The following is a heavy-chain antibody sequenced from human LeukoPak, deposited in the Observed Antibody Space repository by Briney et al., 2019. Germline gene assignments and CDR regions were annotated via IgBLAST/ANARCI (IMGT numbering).Heavy chain of an antibody. CDR2: IIPMSTTA. CDR1: GGIYRITS. D-gene: IGHD4-23*01. V-gene: IGHV1-69*05. CDR3: ATYGGNTAEYFQH. Sequence: GASVKVSCKVSGGIYRITSITWVRQAPAQGLEWMGGIIPMSTTANYAQKFQGRVTITRDDSTSTAYMEVSSLRSEDTALYYCATYGGNTAEYFQHWGQGTLVTVSS. J-gene: IGHJ1*01.